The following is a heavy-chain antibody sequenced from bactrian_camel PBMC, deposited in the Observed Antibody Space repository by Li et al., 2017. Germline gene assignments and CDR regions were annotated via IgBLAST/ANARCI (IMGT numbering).Heavy chain of an antibody. CDR1: EYLFTSYC. CDR2: IDSDGST. Sequence: HVQLVESGGGSVQAGGSLRLSCAAHEYLFTSYCMGWFRQAPGKEREGVASIDSDGSTHYADSVKGRFTIARDNANNTLYLLMNSLKPEDTAMYHCAADGVCGGRRAESGDFGYWGQGTQVTVS. D-gene: IGHD2*01. CDR3: AADGVCGGRRAESGDFGY. J-gene: IGHJ6*01. V-gene: IGHV3S53*01.